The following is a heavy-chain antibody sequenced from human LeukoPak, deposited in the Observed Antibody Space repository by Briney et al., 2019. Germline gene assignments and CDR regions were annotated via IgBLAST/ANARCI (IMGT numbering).Heavy chain of an antibody. D-gene: IGHD3-22*01. CDR1: GSTFSRYW. CDR3: ARAPAEIGGYYPEYFRH. CDR2: IKSDGST. J-gene: IGHJ1*01. Sequence: PGGSLRLSCAASGSTFSRYWMRWVRQAPGKGLVWVSRIKSDGSTNYADSVKGRFTISRDNAKNTVSLQMNSLRAEDTGVYYCARAPAEIGGYYPEYFRHWGQGTLVTVSS. V-gene: IGHV3-74*01.